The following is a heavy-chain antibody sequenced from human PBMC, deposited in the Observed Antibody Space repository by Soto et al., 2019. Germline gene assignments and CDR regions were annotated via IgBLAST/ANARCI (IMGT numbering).Heavy chain of an antibody. D-gene: IGHD3-10*01. CDR2: IFPGDSET. CDR1: GYTFTNYW. CDR3: ARKYYYGAGTLDY. V-gene: IGHV5-51*01. Sequence: GEALKISCKGSGYTFTNYWIAWVRQMPGKGLEWMGIIFPGDSETRYSPSFQGQFTMSADKSISTAYLQWSSLKASDSATYYCARKYYYGAGTLDYWGLGTLVTVSS. J-gene: IGHJ4*02.